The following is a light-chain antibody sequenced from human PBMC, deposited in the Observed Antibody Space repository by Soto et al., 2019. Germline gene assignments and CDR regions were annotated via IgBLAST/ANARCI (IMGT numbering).Light chain of an antibody. J-gene: IGKJ2*01. V-gene: IGKV2-28*01. CDR3: MQALQTPYT. CDR2: LGS. Sequence: DIVMTQSPLSLPVTPGEPASISCRSSQSLLHSKGYNYLDWYLQKPGQSPQLLIYLGSNRASGVPDRFSGSGSGTDFTLKISRVEAEDVGVYYCMQALQTPYTFGRGTKLEIK. CDR1: QSLLHSKGYNY.